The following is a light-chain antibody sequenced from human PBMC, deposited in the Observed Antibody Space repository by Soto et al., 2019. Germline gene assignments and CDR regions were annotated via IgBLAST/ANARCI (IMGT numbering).Light chain of an antibody. CDR3: QQRSNWPRFT. J-gene: IGKJ2*01. CDR2: DAS. V-gene: IGKV3-11*01. CDR1: QSVSNY. Sequence: EIVLTQSPATLSLSPGERATLSCRASQSVSNYLAWYQQKPGQAPRLLIYDASNRATGIPAKFSGSGSGTDFTLTISSLEPEDFAVYYCQQRSNWPRFTFGQGTKVEIK.